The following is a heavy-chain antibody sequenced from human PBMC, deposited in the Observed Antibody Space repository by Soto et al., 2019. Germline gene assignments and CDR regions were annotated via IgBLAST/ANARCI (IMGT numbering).Heavy chain of an antibody. J-gene: IGHJ5*02. V-gene: IGHV4-39*01. CDR3: ARRRDGYPSYSWFDP. CDR2: IYYSGST. Sequence: SETLSLTCTVSGGSISSSSYYWGWIRQPPGKGLEWIGSIYYSGSTYYNPSLKSRVTISVDTSKNQFSLKLSSVTAADTAVYYCARRRDGYPSYSWFDPWGRGTLVTVSS. D-gene: IGHD5-12*01. CDR1: GGSISSSSYY.